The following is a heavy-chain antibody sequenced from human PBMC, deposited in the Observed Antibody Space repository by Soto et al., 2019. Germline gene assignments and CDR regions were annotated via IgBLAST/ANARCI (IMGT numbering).Heavy chain of an antibody. D-gene: IGHD6-13*01. CDR3: ARDQTGITTAGGGRIDR. CDR1: GFTLSTHA. CDR2: VSFDGSNK. Sequence: VQLVESGGGVVQPGRSLRLSCAASGFTLSTHAMHWVRQAPGKGLECVAIVSFDGSNKYYADSVKGRFTISRDNSKNTLYLQMSGLTPEDTAFYYCARDQTGITTAGGGRIDRWGQGTLVTVSS. V-gene: IGHV3-30-3*01. J-gene: IGHJ5*02.